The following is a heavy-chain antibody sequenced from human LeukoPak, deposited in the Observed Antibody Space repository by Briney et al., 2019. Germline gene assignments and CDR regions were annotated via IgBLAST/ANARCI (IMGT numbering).Heavy chain of an antibody. CDR3: ARDFGPTTMIVVVTYFDY. CDR2: INPNSGGT. V-gene: IGHV1-2*02. Sequence: GASVKVSCKASGYTFTGYYMHWVRQAPGQGLEWMGWINPNSGGTNYAQKFQGRVTMTRDTSISTAYMELYRLRSDDTAVYYCARDFGPTTMIVVVTYFDYWGQGTLVTVSS. CDR1: GYTFTGYY. D-gene: IGHD3-22*01. J-gene: IGHJ4*02.